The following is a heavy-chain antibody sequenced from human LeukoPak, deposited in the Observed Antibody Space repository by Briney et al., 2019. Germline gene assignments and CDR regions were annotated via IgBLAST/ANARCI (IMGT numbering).Heavy chain of an antibody. Sequence: PGGSLRLSCAASGSTFSSYGMHWVRQAPGKGLEWVAFIRYDGSNKYYADSVKGRFTISRDNSKNTLYLQMNSLRAEDTAVYYCAKEIDSKVVPAALFDYWGQGTLVTVSS. V-gene: IGHV3-30*02. CDR1: GSTFSSYG. D-gene: IGHD2-2*01. J-gene: IGHJ4*02. CDR2: IRYDGSNK. CDR3: AKEIDSKVVPAALFDY.